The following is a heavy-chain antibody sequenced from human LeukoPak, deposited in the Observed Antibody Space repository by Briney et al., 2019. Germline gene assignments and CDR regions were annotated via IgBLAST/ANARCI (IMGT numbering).Heavy chain of an antibody. CDR1: GGSFSGYY. V-gene: IGHV4-34*01. CDR2: INHSGST. J-gene: IGHJ4*02. D-gene: IGHD1-26*01. Sequence: SETLSLTCAVYGGSFSGYYWSWIRQPPGKGLEWIGEINHSGSTNYNPSLKSRVTMSVDTSKSQLSLRLSSVTAADTAVYYCARDQGGSSSYWGQGTLVTVSS. CDR3: ARDQGGSSSY.